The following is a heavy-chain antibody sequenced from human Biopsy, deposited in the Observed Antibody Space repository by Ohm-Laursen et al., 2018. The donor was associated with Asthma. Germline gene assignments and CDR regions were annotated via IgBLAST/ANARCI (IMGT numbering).Heavy chain of an antibody. CDR1: GGSIRSHD. CDR3: ARLADCSGGACYSYGWFDP. V-gene: IGHV4-59*07. D-gene: IGHD2-15*01. J-gene: IGHJ5*02. Sequence: PSDTLSLTCTVSGGSIRSHDWTWIRLPPGKGLEYIGDVSHTGSTNYNSSLKSRVTMSLDTSKSQFSLRLTSVTPADTAVYYCARLADCSGGACYSYGWFDPWGQGTRVTVSS. CDR2: VSHTGST.